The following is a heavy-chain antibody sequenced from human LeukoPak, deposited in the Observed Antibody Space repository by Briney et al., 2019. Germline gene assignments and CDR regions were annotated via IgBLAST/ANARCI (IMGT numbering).Heavy chain of an antibody. J-gene: IGHJ4*02. CDR3: ARDWDCSSPTCYGALGY. Sequence: PGGSLRLSCAASGFTFSAYWMTWVRQAPGKGLEWVANIKQDGSEKHFVDSVKGRFTISRDNAKNSLYLQMNSLRAEDTAVYYCARDWDCSSPTCYGALGYWGQGTLVTVSS. CDR2: IKQDGSEK. CDR1: GFTFSAYW. V-gene: IGHV3-7*01. D-gene: IGHD2-2*01.